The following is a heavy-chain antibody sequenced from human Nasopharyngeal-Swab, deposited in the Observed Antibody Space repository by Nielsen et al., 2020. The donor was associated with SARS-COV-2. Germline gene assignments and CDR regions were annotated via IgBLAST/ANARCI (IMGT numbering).Heavy chain of an antibody. J-gene: IGHJ4*02. V-gene: IGHV4-39*01. Sequence: RQALGKGLEWIGSIYYSGSTYYNPSLKSRVTISVDTSKNQFSLKLSSVTAADTAVYYCARLYDSSTKLDYWGQGTLVTVSS. D-gene: IGHD3-22*01. CDR2: IYYSGST. CDR3: ARLYDSSTKLDY.